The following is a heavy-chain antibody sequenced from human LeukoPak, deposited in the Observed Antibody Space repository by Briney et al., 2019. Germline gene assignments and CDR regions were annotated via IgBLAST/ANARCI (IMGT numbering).Heavy chain of an antibody. J-gene: IGHJ4*02. V-gene: IGHV3-23*01. CDR3: AKGGFGDLDY. Sequence: PGGSLGLSCAASGFTFSSYAMSWVRQAPGKGLEWVSTLSGSGGSTYYADSVKGRFTISRDNSKNTLYLQMNSLRAEDTAVYYCAKGGFGDLDYWGQGTLVTVSS. D-gene: IGHD3-10*01. CDR1: GFTFSSYA. CDR2: LSGSGGST.